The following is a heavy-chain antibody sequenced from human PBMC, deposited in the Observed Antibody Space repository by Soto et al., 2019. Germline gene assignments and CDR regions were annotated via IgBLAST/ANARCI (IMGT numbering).Heavy chain of an antibody. CDR3: AREARFRGYYDSSGPLDY. J-gene: IGHJ4*02. CDR2: ISYDGSNK. Sequence: GGSLRLSCAASGFTFSSYAMHWVHQAPGKGLEWVAVISYDGSNKYYADSVKGRFTISRDNSKNTLYLQMNSLRAEDTAVYYCAREARFRGYYDSSGPLDYWGQGTLVTVSS. D-gene: IGHD3-22*01. CDR1: GFTFSSYA. V-gene: IGHV3-30-3*01.